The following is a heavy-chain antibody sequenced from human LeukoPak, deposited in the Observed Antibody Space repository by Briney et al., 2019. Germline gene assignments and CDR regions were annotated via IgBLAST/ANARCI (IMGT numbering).Heavy chain of an antibody. V-gene: IGHV4-34*01. CDR1: GGSFSGYY. J-gene: IGHJ3*02. CDR2: INHSGST. D-gene: IGHD3-22*01. Sequence: SETLSLTCAVYGGSFSGYYWSWIRQPPGKGLEWIGEINHSGSTNYNPSLKSRVTISVDTSKNQVSLKLSSVTAADTAVYFCARGPYSYDSSGAFDIWGQGTMVTVSS. CDR3: ARGPYSYDSSGAFDI.